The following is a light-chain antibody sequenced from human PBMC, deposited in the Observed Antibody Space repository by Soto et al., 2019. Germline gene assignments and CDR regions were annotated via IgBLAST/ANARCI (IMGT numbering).Light chain of an antibody. CDR1: QSISYSSNKKNQ. Sequence: DIVLTXSPGSLAVSLCERATVNCKSSQSISYSSNKKNQLAWYQQKPGQPTQLLIYWASTRESGVPDRFSGSGSGTDFTLTISSMQAEDVAVYYCKQYHSVQVTGGQGTQLEIK. V-gene: IGKV4-1*01. J-gene: IGKJ5*01. CDR3: KQYHSVQVT. CDR2: WAS.